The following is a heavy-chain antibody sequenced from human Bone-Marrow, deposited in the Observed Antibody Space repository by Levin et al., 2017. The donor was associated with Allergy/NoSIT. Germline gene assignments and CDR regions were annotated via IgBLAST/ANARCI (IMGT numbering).Heavy chain of an antibody. V-gene: IGHV3-11*05. Sequence: SCAASGFTFSAYYMSWVRQAPGKGLEWVSYSSSSGSYTKYADSVKGRFTISRDNAKNSLYLQMNSLTAEDTAVYYCARDPPDALDFWGPGTMVTGAS. J-gene: IGHJ3*01. CDR1: GFTFSAYY. CDR3: ARDPPDALDF. CDR2: SSSSGSYT.